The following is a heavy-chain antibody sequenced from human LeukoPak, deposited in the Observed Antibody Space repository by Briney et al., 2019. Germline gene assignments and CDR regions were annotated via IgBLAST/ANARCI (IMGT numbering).Heavy chain of an antibody. D-gene: IGHD1-26*01. CDR1: GGSISSSSYY. V-gene: IGHV4-39*01. J-gene: IGHJ4*02. CDR3: ARSGGKWEPNDY. Sequence: PSETLSLTCTVSGGSISSSSYYWGWIRQPPGKGLEWIGSIYYSGSTYYNPSLKSRVTISVDTSKNQFSLKLSSVTAADTAVYYCARSGGKWEPNDYWGQGTLVTVSS. CDR2: IYYSGST.